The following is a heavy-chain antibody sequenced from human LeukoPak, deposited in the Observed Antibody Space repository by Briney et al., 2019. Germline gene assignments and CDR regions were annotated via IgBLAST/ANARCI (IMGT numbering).Heavy chain of an antibody. V-gene: IGHV3-7*01. Sequence: GGSLRLSCAASGFTFSNYWMSWVRQAPGKGLEWVANIKQDGSEKYYVDSVKGRFTVSRDNAKGSLYLQMNSLRAEDTAVYYCARAMVWDHGDYWGQGTLVTVSS. CDR2: IKQDGSEK. CDR3: ARAMVWDHGDY. J-gene: IGHJ4*02. CDR1: GFTFSNYW. D-gene: IGHD1-14*01.